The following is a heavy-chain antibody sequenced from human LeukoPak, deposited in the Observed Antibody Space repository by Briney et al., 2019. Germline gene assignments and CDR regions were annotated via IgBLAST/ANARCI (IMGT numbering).Heavy chain of an antibody. V-gene: IGHV4-59*01. D-gene: IGHD3-10*01. Sequence: TASETLSLTCTVSGGSISSYYWNWVRQPPGKGLEWIGNIYSSGSTDYNPPLKSRVTISLDTSKFQFSLRLNSATAADTAVYYCARADPNASGYFYRFNWFDPWGQGTLVTVSS. J-gene: IGHJ5*02. CDR1: GGSISSYY. CDR3: ARADPNASGYFYRFNWFDP. CDR2: IYSSGST.